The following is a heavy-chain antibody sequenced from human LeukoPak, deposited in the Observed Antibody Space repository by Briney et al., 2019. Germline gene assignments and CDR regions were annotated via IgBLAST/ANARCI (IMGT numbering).Heavy chain of an antibody. CDR1: GFSLSGYW. CDR2: NNGDGSTT. D-gene: IGHD2-15*01. J-gene: IGHJ5*02. Sequence: GGSLRPSCVASGFSLSGYWMYWVRQAPGKGLMYISRNNGDGSTTNYADVVKGRFTMSRDNVKNTLYLQMNSLRVEDTAVYYCARDPRNVGLAPWGQGTLVTVSS. CDR3: ARDPRNVGLAP. V-gene: IGHV3-74*01.